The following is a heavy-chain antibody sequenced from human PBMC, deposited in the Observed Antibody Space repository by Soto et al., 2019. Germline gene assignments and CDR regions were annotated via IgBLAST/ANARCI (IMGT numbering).Heavy chain of an antibody. D-gene: IGHD6-13*01. CDR3: ARDRGWAAGPYYCYYGMDV. CDR1: GFTFSSYS. CDR2: ISSSSSYI. Sequence: PGGSLRLSCAASGFTFSSYSMNWVRQAPGKGLEWVSSISSSSSYIYYADSVKGRFTISRDNAKNSLYLQMNSLRAEDTAVYYCARDRGWAAGPYYCYYGMDVRGQGTTVTVSS. J-gene: IGHJ6*02. V-gene: IGHV3-21*01.